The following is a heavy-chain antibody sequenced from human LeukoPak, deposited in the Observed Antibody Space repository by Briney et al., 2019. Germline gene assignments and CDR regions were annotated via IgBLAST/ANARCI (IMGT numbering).Heavy chain of an antibody. D-gene: IGHD1-26*01. CDR2: IYYSGST. J-gene: IGHJ3*02. V-gene: IGHV4-59*01. CDR3: AKEDSGNYYDPGALDI. Sequence: SETLSLTCTVSGGSISSYYWSWIRQSPGKGLEWIGYIYYSGSTNYNPSLKSRVTIVVDTSKNQFSLKLRSVTAADTAVYYCAKEDSGNYYDPGALDIWGQGTMVTVSS. CDR1: GGSISSYY.